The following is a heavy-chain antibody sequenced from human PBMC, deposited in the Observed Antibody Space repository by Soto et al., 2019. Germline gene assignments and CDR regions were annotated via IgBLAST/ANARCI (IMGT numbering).Heavy chain of an antibody. Sequence: EVQLLESGGGLVQTGGSLRLSCAASGFTFSSYAMSWVRQAPGKGVEWVSAISGSGGSTYYADFVKGRLTISRDNPKNTLNLQMNSQKAYDTAVYYCATSFTPPAVAGTYWGQGTLVTVSS. CDR3: ATSFTPPAVAGTY. V-gene: IGHV3-23*01. J-gene: IGHJ4*02. D-gene: IGHD6-19*01. CDR1: GFTFSSYA. CDR2: ISGSGGST.